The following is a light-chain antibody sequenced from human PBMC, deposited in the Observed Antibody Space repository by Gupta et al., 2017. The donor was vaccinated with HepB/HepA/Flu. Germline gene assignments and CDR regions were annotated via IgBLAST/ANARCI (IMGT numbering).Light chain of an antibody. CDR3: EQTYSNPRT. CDR1: HNIKTY. CDR2: AAS. V-gene: IGKV1-39*01. J-gene: IGKJ4*02. Sequence: DIQMTQSPSSLSASVRDRVTITCRASHNIKTYLNWYQQRPGKAPQLRIYAASSLQSGVPSRFSGSGSGTDFTLSISSLQPEDFATYYCEQTYSNPRTFGGGTKVEIK.